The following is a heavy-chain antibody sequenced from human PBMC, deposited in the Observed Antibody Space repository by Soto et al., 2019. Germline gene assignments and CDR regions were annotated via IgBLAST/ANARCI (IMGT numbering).Heavy chain of an antibody. CDR1: GGSISSYY. Sequence: SETLSLTCTVSGGSISSYYWSWIRQPPGKGLEWIGYIYYSGSTNYNPSLKSRVTISVDTSKNQFSLKLSSVTAADTAVYYCARGLLTSSSWYNEGGGFDPWGKGTRVTVS. J-gene: IGHJ5*02. CDR2: IYYSGST. V-gene: IGHV4-59*01. CDR3: ARGLLTSSSWYNEGGGFDP. D-gene: IGHD6-13*01.